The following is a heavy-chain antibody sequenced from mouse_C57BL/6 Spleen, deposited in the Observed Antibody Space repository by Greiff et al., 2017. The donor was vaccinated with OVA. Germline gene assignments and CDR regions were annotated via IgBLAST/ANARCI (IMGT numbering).Heavy chain of an antibody. CDR2: IDPENGDT. D-gene: IGHD1-1*01. J-gene: IGHJ1*03. CDR1: GFTIKDYY. CDR3: TTERITTVVASDV. V-gene: IGHV14-4*01. Sequence: EVQLQQSGAELVRPGASVKLSCTASGFTIKDYYMHWVKQRPEQGLEWIGWIDPENGDTKYASKFQGKAPITADTSSNTAYLQLSSLTSEDTAVYYCTTERITTVVASDVWGTGTTVTVSS.